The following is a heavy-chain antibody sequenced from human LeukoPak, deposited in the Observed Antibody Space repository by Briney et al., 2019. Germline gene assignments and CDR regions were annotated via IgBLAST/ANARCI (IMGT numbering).Heavy chain of an antibody. Sequence: PGGSLRLSCAASGFTVSSNEMSWVRQAPGKGLEWVSSISSSSSYIYYADSVKGRFTISRDNAKNSLYLQMNSLRAEDTAVYYCARGGIAAAGHFDYWGQGTLVTVSS. D-gene: IGHD6-13*01. J-gene: IGHJ4*02. V-gene: IGHV3-21*01. CDR1: GFTVSSNE. CDR2: ISSSSSYI. CDR3: ARGGIAAAGHFDY.